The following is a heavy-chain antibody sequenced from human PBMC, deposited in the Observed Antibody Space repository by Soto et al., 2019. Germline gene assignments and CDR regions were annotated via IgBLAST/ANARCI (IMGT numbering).Heavy chain of an antibody. D-gene: IGHD2-2*01. CDR3: ATGVGAFDI. Sequence: QVQLVQSGAEVKKPGASVKVSCKVSGYTLTELSMHWVRQAPGKGLEWMGGFDPEDGETIYAQKFXXRXTXXEDTSTDTAYMELSSLRSEDTAVYYCATGVGAFDIWGQGTMVTVSS. J-gene: IGHJ3*02. CDR2: FDPEDGET. CDR1: GYTLTELS. V-gene: IGHV1-24*01.